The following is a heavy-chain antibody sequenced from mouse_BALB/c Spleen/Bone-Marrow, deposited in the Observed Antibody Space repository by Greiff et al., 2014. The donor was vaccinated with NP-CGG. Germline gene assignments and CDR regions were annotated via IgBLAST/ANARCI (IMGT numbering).Heavy chain of an antibody. CDR2: ILPGSGTT. CDR3: ARGGYDTSIFAY. Sequence: VQLVESGAELMKPGASVKISCKATGYTFSSYWIEWVNQRPGHGLEWIGEILPGSGTTHYNEKFKDKATLTADTSSNTAYMQLSSLTSEDSAVYCYARGGYDTSIFAYWGQGTLVTVSA. D-gene: IGHD2-3*01. J-gene: IGHJ3*01. V-gene: IGHV1-9*01. CDR1: GYTFSSYW.